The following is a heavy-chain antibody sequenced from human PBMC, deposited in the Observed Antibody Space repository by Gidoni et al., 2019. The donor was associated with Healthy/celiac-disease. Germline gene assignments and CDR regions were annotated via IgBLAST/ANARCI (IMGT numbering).Heavy chain of an antibody. V-gene: IGHV3-7*01. Sequence: EVQLVESGGGLVQPGGSLRLSCAASGFTFSSYWMSLVRQAPGKGLEWVANIKQDGSEKYYVDSVKGRFTISRDNAKNSLYLQMNSLRAEDTAVYYCARDYKLGLTDHGAYWGQGTLVTVSS. J-gene: IGHJ4*02. CDR1: GFTFSSYW. CDR3: ARDYKLGLTDHGAY. D-gene: IGHD3-10*01. CDR2: IKQDGSEK.